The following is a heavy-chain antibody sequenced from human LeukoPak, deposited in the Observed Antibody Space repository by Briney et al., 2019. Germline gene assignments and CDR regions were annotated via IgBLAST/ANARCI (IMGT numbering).Heavy chain of an antibody. CDR2: ISGSGGST. J-gene: IGHJ5*02. CDR1: GFTFSSYA. Sequence: GGSLRLSCAASGFTFSSYAMSWVRQAPGKGLEWVSAISGSGGSTYCADSVKGRFTISRDNSKNTPYLQMNSLRAEDTAVYYCAKDLDYGDYVPVARGWFDPWGQGTLVTVSS. D-gene: IGHD4-17*01. CDR3: AKDLDYGDYVPVARGWFDP. V-gene: IGHV3-23*01.